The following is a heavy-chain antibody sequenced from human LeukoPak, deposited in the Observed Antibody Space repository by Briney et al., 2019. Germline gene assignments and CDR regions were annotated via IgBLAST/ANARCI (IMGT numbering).Heavy chain of an antibody. CDR2: IYPGDSDT. CDR1: GYSFPNYW. CDR3: ARQRSIAAAGFLDY. J-gene: IGHJ4*02. V-gene: IGHV5-51*01. D-gene: IGHD6-13*01. Sequence: GESLKISCKGSGYSFPNYWIGWVRQMPGKGLEWMGIIYPGDSDTRYSPSFQGQVTISADKSISTAYLQWSSLKASDTAMYYCARQRSIAAAGFLDYWGQGTLVTVSS.